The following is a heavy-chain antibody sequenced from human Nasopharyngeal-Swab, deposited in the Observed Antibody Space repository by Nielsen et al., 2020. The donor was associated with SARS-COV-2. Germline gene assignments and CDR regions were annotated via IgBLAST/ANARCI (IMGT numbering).Heavy chain of an antibody. D-gene: IGHD3-9*01. Sequence: WIRQPPGKGLEWIGYIYYSGSTYYNPSLKSRVTISVDTSKNQFSLKLSSVTAADTAVYYCARTRAHYDILTGYYIPQQYYFDYWGQGTLGTVSS. V-gene: IGHV4-31*02. CDR3: ARTRAHYDILTGYYIPQQYYFDY. J-gene: IGHJ4*02. CDR2: IYYSGST.